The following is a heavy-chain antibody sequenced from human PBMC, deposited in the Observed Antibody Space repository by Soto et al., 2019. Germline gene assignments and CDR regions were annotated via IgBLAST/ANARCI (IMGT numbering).Heavy chain of an antibody. Sequence: VKVSCKASGGTFSSYAISWVRQAPGQGLEWMGGIIPIFGTANYAQKFQGRVTITADESTSTAYMELSSLRSEDTAVYYCASHLYYDFWSGLDYWGQGTLVTVSS. CDR3: ASHLYYDFWSGLDY. CDR1: GGTFSSYA. J-gene: IGHJ4*02. D-gene: IGHD3-3*01. CDR2: IIPIFGTA. V-gene: IGHV1-69*13.